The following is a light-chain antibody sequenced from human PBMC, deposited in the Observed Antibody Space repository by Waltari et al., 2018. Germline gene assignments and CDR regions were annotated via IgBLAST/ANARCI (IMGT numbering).Light chain of an antibody. CDR3: SSFAGSNNYV. V-gene: IGLV2-8*01. J-gene: IGLJ1*01. Sequence: HSALTQPPSASGSPGPSVPISCTGTSSDAGGYDYVSWYPQHPGKAPKLIISEVTKRPSGVPDRFSGSKSGNTASLTVSGLQADDEADYYCSSFAGSNNYVFGTGTKVTVL. CDR1: SSDAGGYDY. CDR2: EVT.